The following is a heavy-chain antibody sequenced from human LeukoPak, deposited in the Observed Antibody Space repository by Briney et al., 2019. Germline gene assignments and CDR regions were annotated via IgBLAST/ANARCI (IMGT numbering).Heavy chain of an antibody. D-gene: IGHD2-2*01. CDR3: AKEGCSSTSCYVVY. V-gene: IGHV3-23*01. J-gene: IGHJ4*02. Sequence: GGSLRLSCAASGFTLSSHAMSWVRQAPGKGLEWVSAICGSGGSTYYADSVKGRFTISRDNSKNTLYLQMNSLRAEDTAVYYCAKEGCSSTSCYVVYWGQGTLVTVSS. CDR2: ICGSGGST. CDR1: GFTLSSHA.